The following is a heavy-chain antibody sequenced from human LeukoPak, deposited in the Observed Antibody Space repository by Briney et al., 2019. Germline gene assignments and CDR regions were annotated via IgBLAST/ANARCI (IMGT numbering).Heavy chain of an antibody. Sequence: PSEPLSLTCTVSGCSISSSSYYWGWIRQPPGKGLAWIGSIYYSGSTYYNPSLKSRVTISVDTSKNQCSLKLSSVTAADTAVYYCARGLYYDSSGYYLYYFDYWGQGTLVTVSS. CDR2: IYYSGST. J-gene: IGHJ4*02. D-gene: IGHD3-22*01. CDR3: ARGLYYDSSGYYLYYFDY. CDR1: GCSISSSSYY. V-gene: IGHV4-39*07.